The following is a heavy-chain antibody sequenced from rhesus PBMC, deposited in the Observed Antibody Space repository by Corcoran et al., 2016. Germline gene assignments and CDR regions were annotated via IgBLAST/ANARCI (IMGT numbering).Heavy chain of an antibody. CDR1: GFTCSSYG. CDR2: ISSASSYI. CDR3: TSFGTVLFDY. Sequence: EVQLVESGGGLVQPGGSLRPSCAASGFTCSSYGMSWVRPAPGKGLEWVSSISSASSYIYYADSVKGRFTISRDNAKNSLSLQMNSLRAEDTVVYYCTSFGTVLFDYWGQGVLVTVSS. V-gene: IGHV3S16*01. J-gene: IGHJ4*01. D-gene: IGHD3-9*01.